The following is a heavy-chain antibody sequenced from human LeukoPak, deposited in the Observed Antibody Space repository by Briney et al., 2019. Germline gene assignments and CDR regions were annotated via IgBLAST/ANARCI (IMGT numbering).Heavy chain of an antibody. CDR3: ARDGAWFGAHDAFDI. CDR2: ISGSGGST. J-gene: IGHJ3*02. D-gene: IGHD3-10*01. Sequence: PGGSLRLSCAASGFTFSSYAMSWVRQAPGKGLEWVSAISGSGGSTYYADSVKGRFTISRDNSKNTLYLQMNSLRAEDTAVYYCARDGAWFGAHDAFDIWGQGTMVTVPS. CDR1: GFTFSSYA. V-gene: IGHV3-23*01.